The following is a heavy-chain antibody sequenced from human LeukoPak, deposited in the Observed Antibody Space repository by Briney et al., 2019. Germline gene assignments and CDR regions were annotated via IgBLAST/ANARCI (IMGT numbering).Heavy chain of an antibody. CDR1: GGSFSGYY. Sequence: SETLSLTXAVYGGSFSGYYWSWIRQPPGKGLEWIGEINHSVSTNYNPSLKSRVTISVDTSKNQFSLKLSSVTAADTAVYYCARSSGWPDYWGQGNLVTVSS. D-gene: IGHD6-19*01. V-gene: IGHV4-34*01. J-gene: IGHJ4*02. CDR3: ARSSGWPDY. CDR2: INHSVST.